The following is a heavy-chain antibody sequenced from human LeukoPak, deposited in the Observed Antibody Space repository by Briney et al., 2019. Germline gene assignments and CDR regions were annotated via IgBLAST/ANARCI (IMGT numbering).Heavy chain of an antibody. J-gene: IGHJ4*02. V-gene: IGHV4-31*03. Sequence: SETLSLTCTVSGYSISSGYYWSWIRQHPGKGLEWIGYIYYSGSTYYNPSLKSRVTISVDTSKNQFSLKLSSVTAADTAVYYCARAGVATILDYWGQGTLVTVSS. CDR3: ARAGVATILDY. CDR2: IYYSGST. D-gene: IGHD5-12*01. CDR1: GYSISSGYY.